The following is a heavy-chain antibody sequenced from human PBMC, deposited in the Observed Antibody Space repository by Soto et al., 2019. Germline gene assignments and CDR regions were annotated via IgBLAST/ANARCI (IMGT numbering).Heavy chain of an antibody. Sequence: QVQLQQWGAGLLKPSETLSLTCAVYGGSFSGYYCSWIRQPPGKGLEWIGEINHSGSTNYNPSLKIRVTISVDTSKNQFSLKLSSVTAADTAVYYCARCGGYCSSTSCSYSWFDPWGKGTLVTVSS. CDR2: INHSGST. CDR1: GGSFSGYY. CDR3: ARCGGYCSSTSCSYSWFDP. V-gene: IGHV4-34*01. J-gene: IGHJ5*02. D-gene: IGHD2-2*01.